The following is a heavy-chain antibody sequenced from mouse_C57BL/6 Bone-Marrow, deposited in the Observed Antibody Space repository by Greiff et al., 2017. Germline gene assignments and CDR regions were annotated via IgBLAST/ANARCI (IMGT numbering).Heavy chain of an antibody. Sequence: VQLQESGAELARPGASVTLSCKASGYTFTSYGISWVKQRTGQGLEWIGEIYPRSGNTYYNEKFKGKATLTADKSSSPAYMELRSLTSEDSAVYFCARKLRAYWGQGTLVTVSA. J-gene: IGHJ3*01. D-gene: IGHD1-1*01. V-gene: IGHV1-81*01. CDR1: GYTFTSYG. CDR2: IYPRSGNT. CDR3: ARKLRAY.